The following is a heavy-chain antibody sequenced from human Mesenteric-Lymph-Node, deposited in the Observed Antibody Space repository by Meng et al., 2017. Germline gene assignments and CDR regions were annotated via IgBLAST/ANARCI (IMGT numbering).Heavy chain of an antibody. V-gene: IGHV3-21*01. CDR2: ISSSSSYI. J-gene: IGHJ4*02. D-gene: IGHD6-13*01. CDR3: ARDEQQLGFDY. CDR1: GFTFSSYS. Sequence: GESLKISCAASGFTFSSYSMNWVRQAPGKGLEWVSSISSSSSYIYYADSVKGRFTISRDNAKNSLYLQMNSLRAEDTAVYYCARDEQQLGFDYWGQGTLVTVSS.